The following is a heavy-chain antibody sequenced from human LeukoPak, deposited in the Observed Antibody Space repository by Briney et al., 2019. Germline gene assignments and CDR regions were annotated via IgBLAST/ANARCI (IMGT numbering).Heavy chain of an antibody. D-gene: IGHD3-10*01. CDR3: AKSLRGSGSTPYCFDP. V-gene: IGHV3-23*01. CDR2: ISSIGGST. J-gene: IGHJ5*02. Sequence: PGGTLRLSCAASGFTFSNYGMSWVRQAPGKGLEWVSAISSIGGSTYYADSVKGRFTISRDNSKNTLYLQMNSLRAEDTAVYYCAKSLRGSGSTPYCFDPWGQGTLVTVSS. CDR1: GFTFSNYG.